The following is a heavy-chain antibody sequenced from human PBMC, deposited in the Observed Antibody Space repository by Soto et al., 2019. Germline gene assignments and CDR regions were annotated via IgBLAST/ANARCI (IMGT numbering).Heavy chain of an antibody. Sequence: GGSLRLSCAASGFTFSSYAMHWVRQAPGKGLEWVAVISYDGSNKYYADSVKGRFTISRDNSKNTLYLQMNSLRAEDTAVYYCARDVWYSPEEDYYYYGMDVWGQGTTVTVSS. V-gene: IGHV3-30-3*01. CDR2: ISYDGSNK. J-gene: IGHJ6*02. CDR1: GFTFSSYA. CDR3: ARDVWYSPEEDYYYYGMDV. D-gene: IGHD2-8*01.